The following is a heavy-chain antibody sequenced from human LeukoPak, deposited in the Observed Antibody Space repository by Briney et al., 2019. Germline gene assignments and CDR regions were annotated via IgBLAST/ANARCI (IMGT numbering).Heavy chain of an antibody. D-gene: IGHD5-24*01. V-gene: IGHV5-51*01. CDR2: IYPGDSDT. CDR1: GYSFTTSW. Sequence: GESLKISCKGSGYSFTTSWIGWVRQMPGKGLEWMGIIYPGDSDTRYNPSSQGQVTISVDKSINTAYLEWRTLKASDTAMYYCARLGMATTHLDYWGQGTLVTVSS. J-gene: IGHJ4*02. CDR3: ARLGMATTHLDY.